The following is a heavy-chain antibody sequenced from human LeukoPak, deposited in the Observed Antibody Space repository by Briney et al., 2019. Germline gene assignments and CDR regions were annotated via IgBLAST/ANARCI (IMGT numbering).Heavy chain of an antibody. V-gene: IGHV1-69*05. J-gene: IGHJ6*03. CDR2: IIPIFGTA. CDR3: ARGGYSGYGRYYYYYMDV. CDR1: GGTFSSYA. D-gene: IGHD5-12*01. Sequence: SVRVSCKASGGTFSSYAISWVRQAPGQGLEWMGRIIPIFGTANYAQKFQGRVTITTDESTSTAYMELSSLRSEDTAVYYCARGGYSGYGRYYYYYMDVWGKGTTVTVSS.